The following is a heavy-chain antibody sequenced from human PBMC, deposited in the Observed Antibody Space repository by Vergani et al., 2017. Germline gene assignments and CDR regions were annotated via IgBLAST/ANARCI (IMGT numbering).Heavy chain of an antibody. CDR3: ATKSCGTPGCQIGYFRE. J-gene: IGHJ1*01. Sequence: QVHLVESGGGVVQPGRSLRLSCVVSVFTSSYYGMHWVRQAPGKGLEWVAVISYDGTQKYYAYSVRGRFTISSDNSKSTLYLQMNSLRTEDTAVYYCATKSCGTPGCQIGYFREWGQGTLVTVSS. D-gene: IGHD2-15*01. CDR1: VFTSSYYG. CDR2: ISYDGTQK. V-gene: IGHV3-30*03.